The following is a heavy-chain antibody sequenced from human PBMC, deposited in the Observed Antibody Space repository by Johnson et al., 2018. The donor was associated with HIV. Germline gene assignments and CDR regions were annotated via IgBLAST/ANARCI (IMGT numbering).Heavy chain of an antibody. CDR2: INWNGGST. D-gene: IGHD3-22*01. CDR1: GFTFSDYY. V-gene: IGHV3-20*04. J-gene: IGHJ3*02. CDR3: ARGRYYYDSSGSDAFDI. Sequence: VQLVESGGGLVKPGGSLRLSCAASGFTFSDYYMSWIRQAPGKGLEWVSCINWNGGSTGYADSVKGRFTISRDNAKNSLYLQMNSLRAEDTALYYCARGRYYYDSSGSDAFDIWGQGTMVTVSS.